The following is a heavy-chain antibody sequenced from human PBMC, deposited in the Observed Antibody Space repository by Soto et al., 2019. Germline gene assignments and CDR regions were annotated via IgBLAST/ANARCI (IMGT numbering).Heavy chain of an antibody. J-gene: IGHJ4*02. Sequence: ASVKVSCKASGYTFTGYYMHWVRQAPGQGLEWMGWIYPNSGGTKYAQKFQGRVTMTRDTSISTACMELSRLRSDDTAVYYCARPIYNVDTACFDYWGQGTLVTVSS. CDR3: ARPIYNVDTACFDY. CDR2: IYPNSGGT. CDR1: GYTFTGYY. V-gene: IGHV1-2*02. D-gene: IGHD5-18*01.